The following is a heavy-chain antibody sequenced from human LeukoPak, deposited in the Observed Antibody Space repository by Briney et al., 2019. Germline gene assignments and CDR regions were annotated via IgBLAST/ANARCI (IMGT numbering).Heavy chain of an antibody. J-gene: IGHJ3*02. CDR1: GLTFSSYA. Sequence: GGSLRLSCAASGLTFSSYAMSWVRQAPGKGLEWVSAISGSGGSTYYADSVKGRFTISRDNSKNTLYLQMNSLRAEDTAVYYCATAAARRHDAFDIWGQGTMVTVSS. CDR2: ISGSGGST. V-gene: IGHV3-23*01. CDR3: ATAAARRHDAFDI. D-gene: IGHD2-2*01.